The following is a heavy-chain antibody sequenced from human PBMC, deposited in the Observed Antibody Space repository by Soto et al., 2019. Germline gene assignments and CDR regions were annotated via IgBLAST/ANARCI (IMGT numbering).Heavy chain of an antibody. J-gene: IGHJ4*02. CDR1: GYTFTSYY. D-gene: IGHD3-10*01. CDR2: INPSGGST. CDR3: ARKGAPTYGSGSYDLYYFDY. Sequence: ASVKVSCKASGYTFTSYYMHWVRQAPGQGLEWMGIINPSGGSTSYAQKFQGRVTMTRDTSTSTVYMELSSLRSEDTAVYYCARKGAPTYGSGSYDLYYFDYWGQGTLVTVS. V-gene: IGHV1-46*01.